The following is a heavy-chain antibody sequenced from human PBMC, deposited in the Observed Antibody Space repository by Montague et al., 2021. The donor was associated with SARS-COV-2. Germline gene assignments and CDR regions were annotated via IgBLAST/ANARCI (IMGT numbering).Heavy chain of an antibody. CDR2: IYYTANT. CDR3: ARLSKTGYPPLYYYYGMDV. CDR1: GGSIISTTSN. V-gene: IGHV4-39*01. J-gene: IGHJ6*02. Sequence: SETLSLTCTVSGGSIISTTSNWGWIRQPPGKGLEWIGSIYYTANTYYTPSLKTRVTISVDTSKNQFSLRLRSVTAADTAVYYCARLSKTGYPPLYYYYGMDVWGQGTTVTVSS. D-gene: IGHD3-9*01.